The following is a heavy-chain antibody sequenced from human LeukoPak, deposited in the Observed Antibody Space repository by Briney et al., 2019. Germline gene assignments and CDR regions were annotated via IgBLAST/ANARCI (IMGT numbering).Heavy chain of an antibody. CDR3: ATTLRSGSYYFDS. Sequence: GGSLRLSCAASGFTFSDYAMSWVRQPPGKGLGWVSTISGSGDYTYYADSVRGRFTISRDNSKNTLYLQMNSLRVEDTAVYYCATTLRSGSYYFDSWGQGTLVTVSS. J-gene: IGHJ4*02. V-gene: IGHV3-23*01. CDR2: ISGSGDYT. CDR1: GFTFSDYA. D-gene: IGHD1-26*01.